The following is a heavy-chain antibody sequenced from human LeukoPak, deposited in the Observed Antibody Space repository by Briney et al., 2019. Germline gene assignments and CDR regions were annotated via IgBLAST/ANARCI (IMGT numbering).Heavy chain of an antibody. V-gene: IGHV4-31*03. CDR3: ARDNSGVFDY. CDR1: GGFISSGGYY. D-gene: IGHD3-10*01. Sequence: SETLSLTCTVAGGFISSGGYYWSWIRQFPGESLEWIGYIYYTGTTYYNPSLKTRVTLSVDTSKNQFSLRLSSVTAADTAVYYYARDNSGVFDYWGQGTLVTVSS. CDR2: IYYTGTT. J-gene: IGHJ4*02.